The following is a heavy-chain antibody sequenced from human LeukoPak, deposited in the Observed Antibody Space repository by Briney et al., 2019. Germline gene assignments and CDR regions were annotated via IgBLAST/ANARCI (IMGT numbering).Heavy chain of an antibody. Sequence: YPGGSLRLSCVGSGFSFSTYSLNWIRQAPGKGLEWVSYINTGSDSIYYADSVKGRFTISRDNAKNSLFLQMNSLRVEDTAVYYCARDIYEVTEPLVDYWRQGTLVTVSS. V-gene: IGHV3-48*04. J-gene: IGHJ4*02. CDR2: INTGSDSI. CDR3: ARDIYEVTEPLVDY. D-gene: IGHD2-21*02. CDR1: GFSFSTYS.